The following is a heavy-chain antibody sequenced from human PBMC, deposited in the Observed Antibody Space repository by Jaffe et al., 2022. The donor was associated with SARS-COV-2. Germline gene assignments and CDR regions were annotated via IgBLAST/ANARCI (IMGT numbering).Heavy chain of an antibody. V-gene: IGHV3-21*01. Sequence: EVQLVESGGGLVKPGGSLRLSCAASGFTFSSYSMNWVRQAPGKGLEWVSSISSSSSYIYYADSVKGRFTISRDNAKNSLYLQMNSLRAEDTAVYYCARDFQYGGYVAEWGQGTLVTVSS. CDR1: GFTFSSYS. CDR3: ARDFQYGGYVAE. D-gene: IGHD5-12*01. CDR2: ISSSSSYI. J-gene: IGHJ4*02.